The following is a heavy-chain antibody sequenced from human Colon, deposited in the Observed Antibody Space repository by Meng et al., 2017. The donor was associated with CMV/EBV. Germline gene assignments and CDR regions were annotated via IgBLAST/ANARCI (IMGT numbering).Heavy chain of an antibody. CDR3: ARDGYNWNYGDY. V-gene: IGHV3-23*01. CDR2: ISGSGGST. Sequence: GGSLRLSCAASGFTFSSYAMSWVRQAPGKGLEWVSAISGSGGSTYYADSVKGRFTISRDDSKNTLYLQMNSLRVEDTAVYFCARDGYNWNYGDYWGQGTLVTVSS. D-gene: IGHD1-7*01. J-gene: IGHJ4*02. CDR1: GFTFSSYA.